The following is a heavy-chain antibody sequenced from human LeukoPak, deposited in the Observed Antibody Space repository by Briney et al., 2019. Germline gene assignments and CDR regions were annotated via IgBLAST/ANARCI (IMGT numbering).Heavy chain of an antibody. CDR3: AREKYDSSGYYTDNYYFDY. Sequence: GGSLRLSCAASGLTFDDYGITWVRQAPGKGLGWVSVINWNGGSIGYADSVKGRFTVSRDNAKNSLYLQMNSLRAEDTALYYCAREKYDSSGYYTDNYYFDYWGQGTLVTVSS. CDR2: INWNGGSI. J-gene: IGHJ4*02. CDR1: GLTFDDYG. V-gene: IGHV3-20*04. D-gene: IGHD3-22*01.